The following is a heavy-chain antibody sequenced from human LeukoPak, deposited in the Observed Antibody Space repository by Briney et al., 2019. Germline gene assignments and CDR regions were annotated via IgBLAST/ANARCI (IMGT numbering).Heavy chain of an antibody. J-gene: IGHJ5*02. D-gene: IGHD2-2*01. Sequence: SETLSLTCTVSGGSISSSPYYWGWIRRPPGKGLEWIGTIYYRGSTYSNPSLNSRVTISLDTSKNQFSLRLRSVTAADTALYYCARHYLSDGILSTFDPWGQGTLVTVSS. CDR3: ARHYLSDGILSTFDP. CDR2: IYYRGST. CDR1: GGSISSSPYY. V-gene: IGHV4-39*01.